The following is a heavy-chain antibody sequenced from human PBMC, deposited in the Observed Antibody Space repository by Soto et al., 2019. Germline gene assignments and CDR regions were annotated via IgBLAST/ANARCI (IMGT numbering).Heavy chain of an antibody. CDR1: GFSLDTSGVG. V-gene: IGHV2-5*02. D-gene: IGHD3-9*01. J-gene: IGHJ4*02. CDR3: AHIFDFDWVWAFEY. Sequence: QITLKESGPTLVKPTQTLTLTCTFSGFSLDTSGVGVGWIRQPPGKTLEWLALIYWDDDKRYSPSLNSRLTITKETSKTQVVLRMTNVDPVDTATYYCAHIFDFDWVWAFEYWGQGALVTVSS. CDR2: IYWDDDK.